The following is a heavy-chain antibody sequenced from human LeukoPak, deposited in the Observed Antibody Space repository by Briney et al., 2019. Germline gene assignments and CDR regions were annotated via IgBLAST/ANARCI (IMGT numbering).Heavy chain of an antibody. CDR1: GHTFTNFA. CDR3: TRDQDFRCGRYRRDFDY. J-gene: IGHJ4*02. D-gene: IGHD3-3*01. Sequence: EASVKVSCKASGHTFTNFAINWVRQAPGQGPEWMGWINTITGNPTYAQGFTGRFVFSLDTSVSTAYLQISSLEAEDTAVYYCTRDQDFRCGRYRRDFDYWGQGTLVTVSS. CDR2: INTITGNP. V-gene: IGHV7-4-1*02.